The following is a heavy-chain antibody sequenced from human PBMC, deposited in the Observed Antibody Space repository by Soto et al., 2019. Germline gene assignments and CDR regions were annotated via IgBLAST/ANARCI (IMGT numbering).Heavy chain of an antibody. Sequence: GGSLRLSCAASGFTVSNNYMSWVRQAPGRGLEWVSVIYSSGTTYYADSVKGRFTISRDDSKNTLYLQMNSLRAEDTAVYYCARGITGTTFDYWGQGTLVTVSS. CDR2: IYSSGTT. CDR3: ARGITGTTFDY. V-gene: IGHV3-53*01. D-gene: IGHD1-20*01. J-gene: IGHJ4*02. CDR1: GFTVSNNY.